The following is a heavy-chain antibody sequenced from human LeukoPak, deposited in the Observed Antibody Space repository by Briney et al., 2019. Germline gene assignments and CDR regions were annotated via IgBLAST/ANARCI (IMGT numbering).Heavy chain of an antibody. J-gene: IGHJ4*02. CDR3: AKESLRVVPSATFDY. CDR1: GFTVSSNY. D-gene: IGHD2-2*01. V-gene: IGHV3-48*01. Sequence: GGSLRLSCAASGFTVSSNYMSWVRQAPGKGLEWVSYISSSSSTIYYADSVKGRFTISRDNAKNSLYLQMNSLRAEDTAVYYCAKESLRVVPSATFDYWGQGTLVTVSS. CDR2: ISSSSSTI.